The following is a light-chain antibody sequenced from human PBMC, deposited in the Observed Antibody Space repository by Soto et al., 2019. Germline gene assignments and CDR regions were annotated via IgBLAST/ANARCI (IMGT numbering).Light chain of an antibody. V-gene: IGLV2-11*01. CDR3: SSYEGSHAWA. CDR2: DVS. Sequence: QSALTQPRSVSGSPGQSVTISCSGTNSDVSWYQHHPGKAPKRIIYDVSKRPSGVPDRFSGSKSGNTASLTISGLQAEDESDYYYSSYEGSHAWAFGGGTKLTVL. CDR1: NSDV. J-gene: IGLJ3*02.